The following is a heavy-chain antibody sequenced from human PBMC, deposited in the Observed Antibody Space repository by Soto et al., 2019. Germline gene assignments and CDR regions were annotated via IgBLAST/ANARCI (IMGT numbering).Heavy chain of an antibody. CDR2: ISGNGGST. D-gene: IGHD2-2*01. CDR3: ARGGYCSSTSCRTDAFDI. CDR1: GFTFSSYA. V-gene: IGHV3-23*01. J-gene: IGHJ3*02. Sequence: GGSLRLSCAASGFTFSSYAMSWVRQAPGKGLEWVSAISGNGGSTYYADSVKGRFTISRDNSKNTLYLQMNSLRAEDTAVYYCARGGYCSSTSCRTDAFDIWGQGTMVTVSS.